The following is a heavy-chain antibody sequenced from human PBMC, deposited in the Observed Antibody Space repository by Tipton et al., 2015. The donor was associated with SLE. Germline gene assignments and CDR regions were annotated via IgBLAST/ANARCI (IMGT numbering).Heavy chain of an antibody. CDR2: IYHSGST. CDR1: GYSISSGYY. CDR3: ARDYGDDAHFDL. J-gene: IGHJ2*01. Sequence: TLSLTCAVSGYSISSGYYWGWIRQPPGKGLEWIGSIYHSGSTYSNPSLKSRVTISVDTPKNQFSLKLSSVTAAGTAAYYCARDYGDDAHFDLGGRGTLVTVSS. D-gene: IGHD4-17*01. V-gene: IGHV4-38-2*02.